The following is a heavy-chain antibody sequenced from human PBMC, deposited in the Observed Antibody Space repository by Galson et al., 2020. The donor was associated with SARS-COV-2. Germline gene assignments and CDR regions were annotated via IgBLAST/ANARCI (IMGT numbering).Heavy chain of an antibody. J-gene: IGHJ6*02. CDR2: ISSSGSTI. V-gene: IGHV3-11*01. D-gene: IGHD2-2*01. Sequence: AGGSLRLSCAASGFTFSDYYMSWIRQAPGKGLEWVSYISSSGSTIYYADSVKGRFTISRDNAKNSLYLQMNSLRAEDTAVYYCARDVGGCSSTSCYYYYYGMDVWGQGTTVTVSS. CDR1: GFTFSDYY. CDR3: ARDVGGCSSTSCYYYYYGMDV.